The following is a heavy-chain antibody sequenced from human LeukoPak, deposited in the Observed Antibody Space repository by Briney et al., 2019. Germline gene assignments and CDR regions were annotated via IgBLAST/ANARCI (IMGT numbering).Heavy chain of an antibody. D-gene: IGHD2-8*02. Sequence: PGGSLRLSCAASGFTFSRYAMHWVRQGPGKGLEWVAYIARHGSNNYYADSVKGRFSISRDNSKRTLYLQMNSLRADDTAVYYCAKDGSWSCTDWGQGTLVTVSS. J-gene: IGHJ4*02. CDR3: AKDGSWSCTD. CDR1: GFTFSRYA. CDR2: IARHGSNN. V-gene: IGHV3-30*02.